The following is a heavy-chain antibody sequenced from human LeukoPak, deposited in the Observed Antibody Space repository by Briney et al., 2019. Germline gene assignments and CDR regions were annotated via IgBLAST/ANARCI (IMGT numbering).Heavy chain of an antibody. D-gene: IGHD5-18*01. CDR2: IYSGGST. Sequence: GGSLRLSCAASGFTFSDYYMSWIRQAPGKGLEWVSLIYSGGSTYYADSVKGRFTISRDNAKNSLYLQMNSLTADDTAVYYCVKAMGYRTSDAFEIWGQGTMVTVSS. CDR3: VKAMGYRTSDAFEI. J-gene: IGHJ3*02. CDR1: GFTFSDYY. V-gene: IGHV3-66*01.